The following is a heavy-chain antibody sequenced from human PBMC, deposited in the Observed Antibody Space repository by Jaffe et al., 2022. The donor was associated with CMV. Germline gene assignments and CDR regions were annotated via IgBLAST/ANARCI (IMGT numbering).Heavy chain of an antibody. CDR1: GFTFSDYY. Sequence: QVQLVESGGGLVKPGGSLRLSCAASGFTFSDYYMSWIRQAPGKGLEWVSYISSSGSTIYYADSVKGRFTISRDNAKNSLYLQMNSLRAEDTAVYYCASSCSSTSCRRPSPWYFDLWGRGTLVTVSS. CDR2: ISSSGSTI. CDR3: ASSCSSTSCRRPSPWYFDL. J-gene: IGHJ2*01. D-gene: IGHD2-2*01. V-gene: IGHV3-11*01.